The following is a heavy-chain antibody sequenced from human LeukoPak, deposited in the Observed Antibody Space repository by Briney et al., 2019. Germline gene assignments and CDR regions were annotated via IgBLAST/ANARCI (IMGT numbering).Heavy chain of an antibody. CDR3: ERDHRSAFDN. J-gene: IGHJ4*02. V-gene: IGHV3-48*04. Sequence: GGSLRLSCAASGFTFSDYSMNWVRQAPGKGLEWISYVGISSGNTKYADSVKGRFTISGDSAKNSVFLQMNSLRVEDTAVYYCERDHRSAFDNWGQGTLVTVSS. CDR1: GFTFSDYS. CDR2: VGISSGNT.